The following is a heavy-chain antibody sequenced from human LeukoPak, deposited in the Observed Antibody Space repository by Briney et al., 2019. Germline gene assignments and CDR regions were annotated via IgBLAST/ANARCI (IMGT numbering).Heavy chain of an antibody. V-gene: IGHV4-59*01. CDR3: ARDHGATIDY. D-gene: IGHD5-12*01. CDR1: GGSISSYY. CDR2: IYYRGST. J-gene: IGHJ4*02. Sequence: SETLSLTCTVSGGSISSYYWSWIRQPPGKGLEWIGYIYYRGSTNYNPSLKSRVTISVDTSKNQLSLKLSSVTAADTAVYYCARDHGATIDYWGQGTLVTVSS.